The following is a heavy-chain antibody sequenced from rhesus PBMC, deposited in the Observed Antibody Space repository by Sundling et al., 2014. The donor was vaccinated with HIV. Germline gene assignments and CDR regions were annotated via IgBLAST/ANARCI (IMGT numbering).Heavy chain of an antibody. J-gene: IGHJ4*01. D-gene: IGHD5-24*01. Sequence: EVQLVETGGGLVQPGGSLKLSCAASGFTFSSYGMSWVRQAPGKGLEWVSAINSGGGSTYYADSVKGRFTISRDNSKNTLSLQMNSLRAEDTAVYYCAKDLGYSNSFDYWGQGVLVTVSS. V-gene: IGHV3S42*01. CDR2: INSGGGST. CDR3: AKDLGYSNSFDY. CDR1: GFTFSSYG.